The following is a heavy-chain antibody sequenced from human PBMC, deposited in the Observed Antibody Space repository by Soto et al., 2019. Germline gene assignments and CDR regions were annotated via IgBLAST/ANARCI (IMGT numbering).Heavy chain of an antibody. CDR1: GDSITSYY. V-gene: IGHV4-59*12. J-gene: IGHJ4*02. D-gene: IGHD1-7*01. Sequence: PPENLSLTCNVSGDSITSYYWRWIRQPPEKGQEWIGYIFHRGSTTYNPSLKSRVTISIDASKKYCSPRLNSVNDSDTAVHNWARVRTSSDSDYWGQGIRDT. CDR2: IFHRGST. CDR3: ARVRTSSDSDY.